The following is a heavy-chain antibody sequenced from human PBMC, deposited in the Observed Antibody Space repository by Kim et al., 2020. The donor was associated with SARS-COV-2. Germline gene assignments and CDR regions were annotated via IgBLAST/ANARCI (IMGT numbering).Heavy chain of an antibody. CDR1: GYTFINYY. Sequence: ASVKVSCKASGYTFINYYVNWVRQAPGQGLEWMGIINPSGGSTANAQKFQGTVTMTSDTSTSTVYMELSSLRYEDTAVYYCARSGWCNSWNTCNGGYNFDYWGQGTLVTVSS. V-gene: IGHV1-46*01. CDR3: ARSGWCNSWNTCNGGYNFDY. CDR2: INPSGGST. D-gene: IGHD2-8*02. J-gene: IGHJ4*02.